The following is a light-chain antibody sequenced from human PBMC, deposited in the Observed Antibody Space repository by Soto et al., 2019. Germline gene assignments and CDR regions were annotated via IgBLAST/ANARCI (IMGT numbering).Light chain of an antibody. Sequence: QSALTQPASVSGFPGQSITISCTGTSSDVGGYNYVSWYQQHPGKAPKLMIYDVSNRPSGVSNRFSGSKSGNTASLTISGLQAEDEADYYCSSYTSSSTLEWVFGGGTKLTVL. V-gene: IGLV2-14*01. CDR1: SSDVGGYNY. CDR3: SSYTSSSTLEWV. CDR2: DVS. J-gene: IGLJ3*02.